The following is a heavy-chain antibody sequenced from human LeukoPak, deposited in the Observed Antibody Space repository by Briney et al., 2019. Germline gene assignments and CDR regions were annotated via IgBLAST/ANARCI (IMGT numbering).Heavy chain of an antibody. CDR2: LSGDGSST. Sequence: GGSLRLSCVASLFTSRTDRVCRGRQAPGKGLLWVSRLSGDGSSTKYEDSLKGRFTISRDNAKNTLYLQMNSLRAEDTAVYFCARAYTTVPNLLDNWGQGTLVTVSS. D-gene: IGHD4-17*01. CDR1: LFTSRTDR. J-gene: IGHJ4*02. CDR3: ARAYTTVPNLLDN. V-gene: IGHV3-74*03.